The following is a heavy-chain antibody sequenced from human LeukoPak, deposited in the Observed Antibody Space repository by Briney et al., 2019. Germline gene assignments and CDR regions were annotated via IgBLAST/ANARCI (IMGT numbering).Heavy chain of an antibody. J-gene: IGHJ4*02. CDR3: AKVGWFGEYYFDY. Sequence: PGGSLRLSCAASGFTVSSNYMSWVRQAPGKGLEWVSAISGSGGSTYYADSVKGRFTISRDNSKNTLYLQMNSLRAEDTAVYYCAKVGWFGEYYFDYWGQGTLVTVSS. CDR2: ISGSGGST. CDR1: GFTVSSNY. V-gene: IGHV3-23*01. D-gene: IGHD3-10*01.